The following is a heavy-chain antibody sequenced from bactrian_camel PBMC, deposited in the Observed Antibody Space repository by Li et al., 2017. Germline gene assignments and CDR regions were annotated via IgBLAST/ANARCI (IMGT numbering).Heavy chain of an antibody. D-gene: IGHD2*01. CDR3: AAEGPGCDTMSPDESNF. CDR1: GHTYSKFC. CDR2: IDRDGGT. J-gene: IGHJ4*01. V-gene: IGHV3S55*01. Sequence: LVESGRDSVQAGESLTLPCAASGHTYSKFCMGWFRQAPGKEREEVAIIDRDGGTTYANSVKDRFIISRDNAKETQYLQMYNLQPEDTAIYYCAAEGPGCDTMSPDESNFEGQGTQVTVS.